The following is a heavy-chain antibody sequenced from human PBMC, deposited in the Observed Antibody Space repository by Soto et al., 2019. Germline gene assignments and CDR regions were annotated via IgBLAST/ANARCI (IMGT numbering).Heavy chain of an antibody. D-gene: IGHD3-3*01. CDR2: IWYDGTDQ. CDR1: GFTFSSYG. Sequence: HPGGSLRLSCAASGFTFSSYGMHWVRQAPGKGLEWVAIIWYDGTDQYYADSVKGRFTISRDNSKNTLYLQMSSLRAEDTAVYYCARGVVRDYDIWSGYYTFSDLWGQGTLVTVSS. J-gene: IGHJ4*02. V-gene: IGHV3-33*01. CDR3: ARGVVRDYDIWSGYYTFSDL.